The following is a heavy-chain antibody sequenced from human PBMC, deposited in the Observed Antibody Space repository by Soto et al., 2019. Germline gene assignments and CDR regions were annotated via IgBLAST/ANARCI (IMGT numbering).Heavy chain of an antibody. D-gene: IGHD1-1*01. J-gene: IGHJ6*02. CDR1: GFIFNVYG. V-gene: IGHV1-69*06. Sequence: SVKVSCKTSGFIFNVYGIHWVRQAPGQGLEWVGGLIPIYDAPYYAQKFQGRVTISADKSTTTVHLELSSLQSDDTAVYFCARVREPQLDHYGLDVWGQGTTATVSS. CDR2: LIPIYDAP. CDR3: ARVREPQLDHYGLDV.